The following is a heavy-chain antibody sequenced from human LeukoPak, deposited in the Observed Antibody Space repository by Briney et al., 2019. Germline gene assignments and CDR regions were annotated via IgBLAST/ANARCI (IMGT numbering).Heavy chain of an antibody. CDR3: ARDENTVTAYYYGMDV. Sequence: GGSLRLSSAASGFTFSSYGMHWVRQAPGKGLEWVAVIWYDGSNKYYADSVKGRFTISRDNSKNTLYLQMNSLRAEDTAVYYCARDENTVTAYYYGMDVWGQGTTVTVSS. V-gene: IGHV3-33*08. CDR1: GFTFSSYG. J-gene: IGHJ6*02. D-gene: IGHD4-11*01. CDR2: IWYDGSNK.